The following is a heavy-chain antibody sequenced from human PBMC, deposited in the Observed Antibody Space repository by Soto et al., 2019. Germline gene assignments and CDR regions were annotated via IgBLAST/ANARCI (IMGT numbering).Heavy chain of an antibody. D-gene: IGHD3-10*01. Sequence: SETLSLTCTVSGGSISSYYWSWIRQPPGKGLEWIGYIYYSGSTNYNPSPKSRVTISVDTSKNQFSLKLSSVTAADTAVYYCAAYYYGSGSYYNAIYDYWGQGTLVTVSS. CDR2: IYYSGST. CDR1: GGSISSYY. J-gene: IGHJ4*02. CDR3: AAYYYGSGSYYNAIYDY. V-gene: IGHV4-59*08.